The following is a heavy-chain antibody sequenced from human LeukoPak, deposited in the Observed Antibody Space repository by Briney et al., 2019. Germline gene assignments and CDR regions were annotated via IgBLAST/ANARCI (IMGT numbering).Heavy chain of an antibody. V-gene: IGHV3-7*03. CDR2: IKQDGSEK. Sequence: PGGSLRLSCGASRFTFSTYWMSWVRQAPGKGLEWVANIKQDGSEKYYVDSVNGRFIISRDNAKNSLYLQMNSLRAEDTAVYYCARHRTWFGELLGYYFDYWGQGTLVTVSS. CDR3: ARHRTWFGELLGYYFDY. D-gene: IGHD3-10*01. J-gene: IGHJ4*02. CDR1: RFTFSTYW.